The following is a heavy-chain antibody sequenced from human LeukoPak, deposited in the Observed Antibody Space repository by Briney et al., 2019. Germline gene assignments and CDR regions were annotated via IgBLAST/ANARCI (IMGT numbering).Heavy chain of an antibody. Sequence: GGSLRLSCAASGFTFSSYAMSWVRQAPGKGLEWVSAISGSGGSTYYADSVKGRFTISRGNSDNVIFLQMNNLTTEDTAAYYCAREKFDSWGQGTLVTVSP. J-gene: IGHJ5*01. CDR2: ISGSGGST. V-gene: IGHV3-23*01. CDR1: GFTFSSYA. CDR3: AREKFDS.